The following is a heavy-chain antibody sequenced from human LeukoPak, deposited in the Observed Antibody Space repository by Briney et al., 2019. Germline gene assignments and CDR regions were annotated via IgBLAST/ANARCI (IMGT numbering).Heavy chain of an antibody. Sequence: SEALSLTCAVYGVSFSGYYWSWIRQPPGKGLEWIGEINHSGSTNYNPSLKSRVTISVDTSKNQFSLKLSSVTAADTAVYYCARGIRGYSYGYRLENYYFDYWGQGTLVTVSS. CDR1: GVSFSGYY. V-gene: IGHV4-34*01. J-gene: IGHJ4*02. D-gene: IGHD5-18*01. CDR3: ARGIRGYSYGYRLENYYFDY. CDR2: INHSGST.